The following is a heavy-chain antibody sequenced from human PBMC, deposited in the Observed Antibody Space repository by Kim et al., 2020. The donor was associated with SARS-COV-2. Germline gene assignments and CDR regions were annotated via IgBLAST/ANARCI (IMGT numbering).Heavy chain of an antibody. CDR2: INHSGST. CDR1: GGSFSGYY. V-gene: IGHV4-34*01. D-gene: IGHD2-21*02. Sequence: SETLSLTCAVYGGSFSGYYWSWIRQPPGKGLEWIGEINHSGSTNYNPSLKSRVTISVDTSKNQFSLKLSSVTAADTAVYYCARRVTATSPLDFDYWGQGTLVTVSS. J-gene: IGHJ4*02. CDR3: ARRVTATSPLDFDY.